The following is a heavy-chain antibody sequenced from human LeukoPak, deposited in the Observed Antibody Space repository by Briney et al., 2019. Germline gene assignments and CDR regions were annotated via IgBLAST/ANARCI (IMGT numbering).Heavy chain of an antibody. V-gene: IGHV1-18*01. CDR1: GYTFGSYG. CDR3: ARDAGSSGWRQGDS. J-gene: IGHJ4*02. CDR2: ISAYNGNT. Sequence: ASVKVSCKASGYTFGSYGISWVRQAPGQGLEWMGWISAYNGNTNYAQKFQGRVTMTTDTSTSTAYMEIRSLTSDDTAIYYCARDAGSSGWRQGDSWGQGTLVTVSS. D-gene: IGHD6-19*01.